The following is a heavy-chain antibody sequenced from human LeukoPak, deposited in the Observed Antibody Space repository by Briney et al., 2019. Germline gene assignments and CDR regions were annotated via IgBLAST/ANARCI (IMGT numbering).Heavy chain of an antibody. CDR3: ARDRYSSSWYGDFDY. CDR1: GFTFSGYA. D-gene: IGHD6-13*01. Sequence: GGSLRPSCAASGFTFSGYAMSWVRQAPGKGLEWVSAIGGSGGSTYYADSVKGRFTISRDNSKNTLYLQMNSLRAEDTAVYYCARDRYSSSWYGDFDYWGQGTLVTVSS. V-gene: IGHV3-23*01. CDR2: IGGSGGST. J-gene: IGHJ4*02.